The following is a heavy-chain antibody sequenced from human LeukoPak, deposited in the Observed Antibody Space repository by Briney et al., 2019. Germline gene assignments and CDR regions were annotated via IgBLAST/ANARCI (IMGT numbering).Heavy chain of an antibody. CDR1: GFTFSSYS. V-gene: IGHV3-30*18. CDR2: ISYDGTNK. CDR3: VKDRTGTYTLDY. J-gene: IGHJ4*02. D-gene: IGHD3-10*01. Sequence: GGSLRLSCAASGFTFSSYSMHWVRQAPGKGLEWVAIISYDGTNKYYADSVKGRFTISRDNPKNTLNLQMNSLRAEDTAVYYCVKDRTGTYTLDYWGQGTLVTVSS.